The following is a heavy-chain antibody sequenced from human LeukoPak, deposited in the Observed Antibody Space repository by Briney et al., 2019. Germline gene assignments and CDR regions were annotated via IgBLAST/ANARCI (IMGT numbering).Heavy chain of an antibody. D-gene: IGHD1-1*01. Sequence: GGSLRLSCAASGFTFSSYAMHWVRQAPGKGLEGGAVISYDGSNKYYADSVKGRFTISRDNSKNTLYLQMNSLRAEDTAVYYCGRGTTGSRLDYWGQGTLVIVSS. CDR3: GRGTTGSRLDY. CDR2: ISYDGSNK. V-gene: IGHV3-30*04. CDR1: GFTFSSYA. J-gene: IGHJ4*02.